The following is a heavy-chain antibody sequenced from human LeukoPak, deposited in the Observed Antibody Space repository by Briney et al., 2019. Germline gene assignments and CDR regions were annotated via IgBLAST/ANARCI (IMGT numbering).Heavy chain of an antibody. D-gene: IGHD1-26*01. J-gene: IGHJ4*02. CDR3: ARNYGGSFYFDY. Sequence: SGPALVKPTQTLTLTCTFSGFSLSTSGVCVTWIRQPPGKALEWLARIDWDDDKYYSTSVKTWLTISKDTSKNQVVLTMTNMDPVDTATYYCARNYGGSFYFDYWGQGTLVTVSS. V-gene: IGHV2-70*11. CDR1: GFSLSTSGVC. CDR2: IDWDDDK.